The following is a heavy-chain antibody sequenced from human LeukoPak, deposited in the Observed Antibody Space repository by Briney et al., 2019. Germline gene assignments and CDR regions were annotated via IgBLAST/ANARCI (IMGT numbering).Heavy chain of an antibody. V-gene: IGHV5-51*01. Sequence: GESLKISCKGSGYSFTSYWIGWVRQMPGKGLEWMGIIYPGDSDTRYSPSFQGQVTISADKSISTAYLQWSSLKASDTAMYYCARLRAPVHWSLEYYFDYWGQGTLVTVSS. J-gene: IGHJ4*02. CDR2: IYPGDSDT. CDR3: ARLRAPVHWSLEYYFDY. D-gene: IGHD3-3*01. CDR1: GYSFTSYW.